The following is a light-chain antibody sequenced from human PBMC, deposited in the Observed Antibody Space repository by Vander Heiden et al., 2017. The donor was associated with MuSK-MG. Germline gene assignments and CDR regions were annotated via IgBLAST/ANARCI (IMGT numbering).Light chain of an antibody. CDR1: QSIGTN. V-gene: IGKV3D-15*01. CDR3: QQPDNWPPII. J-gene: IGKJ5*01. CDR2: GAS. Sequence: EIVMTQSPATLSVSPGERATLSCRASQSIGTNLAWYQQKPGQAPRLLIFGASTRATGIPARFSGSGYGTEFTLTISSRQSEDFAVYYCQQPDNWPPIIFGQGTLLEIK.